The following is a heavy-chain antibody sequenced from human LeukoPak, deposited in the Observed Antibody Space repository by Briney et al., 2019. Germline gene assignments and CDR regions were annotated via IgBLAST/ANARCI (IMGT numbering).Heavy chain of an antibody. Sequence: PGRSLRLSCAASGFTFSSYVMHWVRQAPGKGLEWVAVISYDGSNKYYADSAKGRFTISRDNSKNTLYLQMNSLRAEDTAVYYCAKGGEMATNWGQGTLVTVSS. J-gene: IGHJ4*02. D-gene: IGHD5-24*01. CDR1: GFTFSSYV. V-gene: IGHV3-30*18. CDR2: ISYDGSNK. CDR3: AKGGEMATN.